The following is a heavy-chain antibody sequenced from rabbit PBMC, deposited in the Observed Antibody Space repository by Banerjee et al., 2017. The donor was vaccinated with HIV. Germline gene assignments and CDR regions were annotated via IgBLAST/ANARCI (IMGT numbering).Heavy chain of an antibody. D-gene: IGHD1-1*01. Sequence: QSVEESGGGLVQPEGSLILTCTVSGFSLSSYVMNWVRQAPGKGLEWIADIYAGGGTTYYASWAKGRFTVSKASSTAVTLQMTSLTAADTATYFCAREYSTSGNWDLWGQGTLVTVS. CDR1: GFSLSSYV. J-gene: IGHJ4*01. CDR2: IYAGGGTT. V-gene: IGHV1S40*01. CDR3: AREYSTSGNWDL.